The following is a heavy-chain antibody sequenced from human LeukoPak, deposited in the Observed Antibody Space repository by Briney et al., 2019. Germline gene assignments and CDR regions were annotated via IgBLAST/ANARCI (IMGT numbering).Heavy chain of an antibody. Sequence: GGSLRPSCAASGATFSKYGMKWVRQAAGAGLEYVSGISRSGDITHYADSVKGRFTISRDNVKNTLYLQMNSLRAEDTALYYCATEGFYYWGPGTQVTVSS. J-gene: IGHJ4*02. CDR1: GATFSKYG. V-gene: IGHV3-23*01. CDR2: ISRSGDIT. CDR3: ATEGFYY.